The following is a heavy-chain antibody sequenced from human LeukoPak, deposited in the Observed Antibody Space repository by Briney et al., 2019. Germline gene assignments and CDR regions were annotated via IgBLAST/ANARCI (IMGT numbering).Heavy chain of an antibody. V-gene: IGHV1-8*01. D-gene: IGHD6-19*01. CDR2: MNPNSGNT. CDR1: GYTFTSYD. Sequence: ASVKVSCKASGYTFTSYDINWVRQATGQGLEWMGWMNPNSGNTGYAQKFQGRVTITRNTSISTAYMELSSLRSEDTAVYYCARVLVTGGWNRNNWFDPWGQGTLVTVSS. CDR3: ARVLVTGGWNRNNWFDP. J-gene: IGHJ5*02.